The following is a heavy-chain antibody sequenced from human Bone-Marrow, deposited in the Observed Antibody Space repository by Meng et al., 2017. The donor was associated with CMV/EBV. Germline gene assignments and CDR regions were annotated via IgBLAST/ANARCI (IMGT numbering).Heavy chain of an antibody. CDR2: ISSSGSTI. J-gene: IGHJ6*02. Sequence: GGSLRLSCAASGFTFSSYEMNWVRQAPGKGLEWVSYISSSGSTIYYADSVKGRFTISRDNAKNSLYLQMNSLRAEDTAVYYCARDHRTYYYYYGMDVWGQRTTVTVSS. D-gene: IGHD2-2*01. CDR1: GFTFSSYE. CDR3: ARDHRTYYYYYGMDV. V-gene: IGHV3-48*03.